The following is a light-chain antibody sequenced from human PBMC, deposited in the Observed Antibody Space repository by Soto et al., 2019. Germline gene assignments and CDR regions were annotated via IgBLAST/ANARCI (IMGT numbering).Light chain of an antibody. CDR3: QQYDNLPLT. CDR2: DAS. V-gene: IGKV1-33*01. CDR1: QGIANY. J-gene: IGKJ4*01. Sequence: DIQMTQSPSSLSASVGDRVTITCQASQGIANYLNWYQQKPGKAPKLLIYDASNLETGVPSRFSGSGSRTDFTFTISSLQTEDIATYYCQQYDNLPLTFGGGTKVEIK.